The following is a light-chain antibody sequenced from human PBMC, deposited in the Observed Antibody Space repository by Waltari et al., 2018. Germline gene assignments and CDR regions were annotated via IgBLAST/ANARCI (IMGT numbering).Light chain of an antibody. CDR3: QQRRTWPLT. CDR2: DAS. V-gene: IGKV3-11*01. Sequence: EVVLTQSPATLSLSPGERATLSCRASHSVSNLLAWYQQKPDQAPRLLIYDASNTATGIPARFSGSGSGTDFTLTISSLEPEDFAVYYCQQRRTWPLTFGGGTTVEI. J-gene: IGKJ4*01. CDR1: HSVSNL.